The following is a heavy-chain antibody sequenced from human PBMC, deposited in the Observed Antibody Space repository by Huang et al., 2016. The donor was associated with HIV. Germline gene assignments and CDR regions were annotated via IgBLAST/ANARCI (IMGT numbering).Heavy chain of an antibody. D-gene: IGHD3-3*01. V-gene: IGHV5-51*01. J-gene: IGHJ2*01. Sequence: EVQLVQSGMEVKKPGESLRISFRASGYTFSCSWIAWVRQRSGKGMEFVGFIDPGDSDVKYSPCFDGQVLSCIDKALSTAYLQWGSLTAPDTATYYCVRLTGSSDFWSSDYRYYWYVDTWGRGTLVSV. CDR3: VRLTGSSDFWSSDYRYYWYVDT. CDR1: GYTFSCSW. CDR2: IDPGDSDV.